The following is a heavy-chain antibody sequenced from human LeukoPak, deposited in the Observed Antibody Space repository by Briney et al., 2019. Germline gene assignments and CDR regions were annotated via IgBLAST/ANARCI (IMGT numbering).Heavy chain of an antibody. CDR3: ARDPDYLNLLY. D-gene: IGHD5-12*01. V-gene: IGHV1-18*01. CDR2: ISAYNGNT. CDR1: GYTFTSYG. Sequence: GALLKVSCKASGYTFTSYGISWVRQAPGQGLEWMGWISAYNGNTNSAQNLQGRVTMTTDTSTSTAYMELRSLRSDDTAVYYCARDPDYLNLLYWGQGTLVTVSS. J-gene: IGHJ4*02.